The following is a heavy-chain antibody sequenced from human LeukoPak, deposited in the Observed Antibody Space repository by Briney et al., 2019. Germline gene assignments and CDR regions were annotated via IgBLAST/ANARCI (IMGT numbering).Heavy chain of an antibody. D-gene: IGHD3-10*01. CDR3: AKVRGVTIYYYYGMDV. CDR1: GFTFSSYA. Sequence: GGSLRLSCAASGFTFSSYAMSWVRQAPGKGLEWVSAISGSGGSTYYADSVKGRFTISRDNSKNTLYLQMNSLRAEDTAVYYCAKVRGVTIYYYYGMDVWGKGTTVTVSS. V-gene: IGHV3-23*01. CDR2: ISGSGGST. J-gene: IGHJ6*04.